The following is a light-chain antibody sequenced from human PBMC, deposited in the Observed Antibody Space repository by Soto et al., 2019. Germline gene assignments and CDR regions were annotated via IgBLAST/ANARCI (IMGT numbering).Light chain of an antibody. Sequence: DIQLTQSPSFLSASVGDRVTITCRASQGISSYLAWYQQKPGKAPKLLIYSASTLQSGVPSRFSGSGSGTEFTLAISSQQPEDCATYYCQQHNSYPLTVGGGTKVEIK. CDR2: SAS. CDR3: QQHNSYPLT. J-gene: IGKJ4*01. CDR1: QGISSY. V-gene: IGKV1-9*01.